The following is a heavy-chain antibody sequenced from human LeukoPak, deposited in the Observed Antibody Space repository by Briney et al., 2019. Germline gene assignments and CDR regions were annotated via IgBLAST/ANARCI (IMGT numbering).Heavy chain of an antibody. V-gene: IGHV7-4-1*02. CDR1: GYTFTSYA. Sequence: ASVKVSCKASGYTFTSYAMNWVRQAPGQGLEWMGWINTNTGNPTYAQGFTGRFVFSLDTSVSTAYLQISSLKAEDTAVYYCASRVGATAPQSRYYYYYYMDVWGKGTTVTVSS. CDR2: INTNTGNP. D-gene: IGHD1-26*01. CDR3: ASRVGATAPQSRYYYYYYMDV. J-gene: IGHJ6*03.